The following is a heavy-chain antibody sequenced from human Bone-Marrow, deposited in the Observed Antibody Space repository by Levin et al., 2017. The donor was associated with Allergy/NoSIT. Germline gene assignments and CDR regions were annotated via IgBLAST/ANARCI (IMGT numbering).Heavy chain of an antibody. CDR1: GASLSRDY. CDR2: IYHSGTT. Sequence: SETLSLTCTVSGASLSRDYWSWIRQPPGKGLEWIGNIYHSGTTRYNPSLRSRLTLSVDTSKNQFSLKLSSVTAADTAVYYCARVEEQHVSYSGIYYFGVDVWGQGTTVTVSS. V-gene: IGHV4-59*01. J-gene: IGHJ6*02. D-gene: IGHD6-6*01. CDR3: ARVEEQHVSYSGIYYFGVDV.